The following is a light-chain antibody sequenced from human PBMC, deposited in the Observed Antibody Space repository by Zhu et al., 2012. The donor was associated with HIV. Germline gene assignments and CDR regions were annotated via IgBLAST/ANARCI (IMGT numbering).Light chain of an antibody. V-gene: IGKV3-20*01. CDR1: QSVSSNY. J-gene: IGKJ1*01. CDR2: GAS. CDR3: HQYDKSWT. Sequence: VLTQSPDTLSLSPGDRATLACRASQSVSSNYVIWYQQKPGQAPRPLIYGASDRASSVPDRFSGSGSGTDFTLTISRLEPEDFAVYYCHQYDKSWTFGQGTKVEIK.